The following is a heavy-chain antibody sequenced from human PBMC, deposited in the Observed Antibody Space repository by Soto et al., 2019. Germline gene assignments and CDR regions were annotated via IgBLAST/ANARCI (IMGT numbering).Heavy chain of an antibody. D-gene: IGHD2-2*01. CDR2: ISTDNGNT. CDR3: ARSEYQLGGRVYYYYVMYV. V-gene: IGHV1-18*01. Sequence: ASVKVSCKASGYTFTNSGISWVRRAPGEGLEWMGWISTDNGNTNYAQHLQGRVSMTTDTSTSTAYMDLRSLRSDDTAVYYCARSEYQLGGRVYYYYVMYVWGQGTTVTVSS. J-gene: IGHJ6*02. CDR1: GYTFTNSG.